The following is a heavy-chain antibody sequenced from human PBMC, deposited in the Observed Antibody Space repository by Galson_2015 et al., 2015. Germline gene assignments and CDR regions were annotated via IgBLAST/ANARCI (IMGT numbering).Heavy chain of an antibody. CDR3: ARDYGGNSDAFDI. CDR2: IKQDGSEK. V-gene: IGHV3-7*01. Sequence: SLRLSCAASGFTFSSYWMSWVRRAPGKGLEWVANIKQDGSEKYYVDSVKGRFTIARDNAKNSLYLQMNSLRAEDTAVYYCARDYGGNSDAFDIWRQGTMVTVSS. D-gene: IGHD4-23*01. J-gene: IGHJ3*02. CDR1: GFTFSSYW.